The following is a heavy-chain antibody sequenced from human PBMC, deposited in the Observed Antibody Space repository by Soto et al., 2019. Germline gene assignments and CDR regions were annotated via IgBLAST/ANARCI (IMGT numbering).Heavy chain of an antibody. CDR3: ARWVRSYGMDV. CDR1: GFSLSNARMG. V-gene: IGHV2-26*01. CDR2: IFSNDEK. Sequence: QVTLKESGPVLVKPTETLTLTYTVSGFSLSNARMGVSWIRQPPGKALEWLAHIFSNDEKSYSTSLKSRLTISKDTSKSQVVLTMTNMDPVDTATYYCARWVRSYGMDVWGQGTTVTVSS. D-gene: IGHD3-10*01. J-gene: IGHJ6*02.